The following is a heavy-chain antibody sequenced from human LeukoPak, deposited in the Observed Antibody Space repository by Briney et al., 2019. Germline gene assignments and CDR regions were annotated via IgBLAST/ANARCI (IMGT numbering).Heavy chain of an antibody. J-gene: IGHJ4*02. CDR2: ISTSGGTT. Sequence: GGSPRLSCAASGFTFDTYAMSWVRQAPGKGLEWVSGISTSGGTTYYADSVKGRFTISRDNSKNTLYLQMNSLRAEDTAVYYCARENVEIGFFDYWGQGTLVTVSS. CDR1: GFTFDTYA. D-gene: IGHD2-21*01. CDR3: ARENVEIGFFDY. V-gene: IGHV3-23*01.